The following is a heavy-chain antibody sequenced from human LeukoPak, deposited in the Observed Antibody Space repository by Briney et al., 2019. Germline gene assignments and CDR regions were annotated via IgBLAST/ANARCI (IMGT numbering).Heavy chain of an antibody. J-gene: IGHJ3*02. Sequence: QAGGSLRLSCAASGFTFSSYWMSWVRQAPGKGLEWVANIKQDGSEKYYVDSVKGRFTISRDNAKNSLYLQMNSLRAEDTAVYYCARDSICSSTSCPPDAFDIWGQGTMVTVSS. CDR2: IKQDGSEK. CDR3: ARDSICSSTSCPPDAFDI. CDR1: GFTFSSYW. D-gene: IGHD2-2*01. V-gene: IGHV3-7*01.